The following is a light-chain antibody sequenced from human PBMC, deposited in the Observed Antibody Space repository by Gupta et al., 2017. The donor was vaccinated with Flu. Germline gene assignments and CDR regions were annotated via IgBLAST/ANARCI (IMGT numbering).Light chain of an antibody. CDR3: QQDDSFTWT. Sequence: DIQMTQSPSTLSASVGDTVTITCRASQSISGWLAWYQQRPGKAPKLLIYRASSLEGGVPSRFSGSGSGTEFSLTINSLQPDDFATYYCQQDDSFTWTFGQGTKVEIK. V-gene: IGKV1-5*03. J-gene: IGKJ1*01. CDR2: RAS. CDR1: QSISGW.